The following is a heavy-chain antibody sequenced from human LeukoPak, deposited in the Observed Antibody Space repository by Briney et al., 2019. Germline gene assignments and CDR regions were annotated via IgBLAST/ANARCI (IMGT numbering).Heavy chain of an antibody. CDR3: ATQELVPAALNAFDI. Sequence: PSETLSLQCSVPGGSIGGFSGSGFRRPPGKGLGGLGYLYESGTTNYKASLKSRVTMSVDTSKNHFSLRLSSVTAADTAVYYCATQELVPAALNAFDIWGQGTLVTVSS. CDR2: LYESGTT. J-gene: IGHJ3*02. D-gene: IGHD2-2*01. CDR1: GGSIGGFS. V-gene: IGHV4-59*08.